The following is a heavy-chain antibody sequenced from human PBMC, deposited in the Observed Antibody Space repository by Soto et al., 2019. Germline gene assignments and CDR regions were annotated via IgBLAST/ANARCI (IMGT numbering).Heavy chain of an antibody. CDR3: ARGWWGSALKGGVDY. J-gene: IGHJ4*02. CDR1: GGTFSSYM. V-gene: IGHV1-69*02. D-gene: IGHD2-15*01. CDR2: IIPILGVT. Sequence: QVQLVQSGAEVKKPGSSVKVSCKASGGTFSSYMISWVRQAPGQGLEWMGRIIPILGVTNYAQKFQGRVTIIADKSTNTAYMELSSLKSEDTAVYYCARGWWGSALKGGVDYWGQGTLVTVSS.